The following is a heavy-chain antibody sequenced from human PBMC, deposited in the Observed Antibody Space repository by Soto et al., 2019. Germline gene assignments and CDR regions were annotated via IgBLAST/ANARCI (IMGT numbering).Heavy chain of an antibody. V-gene: IGHV1-69*01. CDR1: GVTFRSYL. J-gene: IGHJ6*02. Sequence: QVQLVQSGAEVKKPGSSVRVSCKALGVTFRSYLITWVRQAPGQGLEWMGGIIPIFGTVNYAQKFQDRVTITADESTSTVYLELRSLSSEDTAVFYCARDSVPAAVSDGMDVWGQGTTVTGSS. D-gene: IGHD2-2*01. CDR2: IIPIFGTV. CDR3: ARDSVPAAVSDGMDV.